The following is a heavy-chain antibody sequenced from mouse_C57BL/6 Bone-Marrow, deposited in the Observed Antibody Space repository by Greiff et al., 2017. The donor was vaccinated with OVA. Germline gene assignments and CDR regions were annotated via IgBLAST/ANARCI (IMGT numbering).Heavy chain of an antibody. V-gene: IGHV5-16*01. J-gene: IGHJ2*01. Sequence: EVKVEESEGGLVQPGSSMKLSCTASGFTFSDYYMAWVRQVPEKGLEWVANINYDGSSTYYLDSLKSRFIISRDNAKNILYLQMSSLKSEDTATYYCARDGSFDYWGQGTTLTVSS. CDR1: GFTFSDYY. CDR3: ARDGSFDY. CDR2: INYDGSST.